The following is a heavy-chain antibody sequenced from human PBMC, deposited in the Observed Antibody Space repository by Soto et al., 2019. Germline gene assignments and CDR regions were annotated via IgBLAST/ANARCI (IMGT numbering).Heavy chain of an antibody. D-gene: IGHD1-26*01. Sequence: QVQLVQSGAEVKKPGASVKVSCKDSQSSFTSYCVHWVRQSPGQGLEGMGIINPSGGSTNYAKSFQGRVTMSRDMSPRKVYVERSSLRSEDTAVYFWARAFYYTDSPPVGAERRYYVMDVWGLGTTVIIAS. CDR2: INPSGGST. V-gene: IGHV1-46*01. J-gene: IGHJ6*02. CDR1: QSSFTSYC. CDR3: ARAFYYTDSPPVGAERRYYVMDV.